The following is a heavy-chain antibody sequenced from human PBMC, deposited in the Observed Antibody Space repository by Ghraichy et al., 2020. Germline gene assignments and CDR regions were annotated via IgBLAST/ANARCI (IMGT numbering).Heavy chain of an antibody. CDR3: ARESGGLDAFDI. Sequence: GGSLRLSCAASGFTFSSYSMNWVRQAPGKGLEWVSSISSSSSYIYYADSVKGRFTISRDNAKNSLYLQMNSLRAEDTAVYYCARESGGLDAFDIWGQGTMVTVSS. J-gene: IGHJ3*02. CDR2: ISSSSSYI. D-gene: IGHD3-10*01. V-gene: IGHV3-21*01. CDR1: GFTFSSYS.